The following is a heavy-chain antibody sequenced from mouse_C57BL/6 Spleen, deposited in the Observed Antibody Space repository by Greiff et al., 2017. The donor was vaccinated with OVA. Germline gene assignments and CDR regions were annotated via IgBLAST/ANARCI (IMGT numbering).Heavy chain of an antibody. Sequence: VQLQQSGAELAKPGASVKLSCKASGYTFTRYWMHWVKQRPGQGLEWIGYINPSSGYTKYNQKFKDKATLTADKSSSTAYMQLSSLTYEDSAVYYCAYDYDEVGYAMDYWGQGTSVTVSS. D-gene: IGHD2-4*01. J-gene: IGHJ4*01. CDR3: AYDYDEVGYAMDY. V-gene: IGHV1-7*01. CDR2: INPSSGYT. CDR1: GYTFTRYW.